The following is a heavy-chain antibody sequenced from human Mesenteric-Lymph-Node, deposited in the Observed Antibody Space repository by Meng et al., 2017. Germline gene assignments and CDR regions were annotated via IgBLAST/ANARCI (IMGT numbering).Heavy chain of an antibody. J-gene: IGHJ4*02. CDR3: ARVHPKYCGGDCYLDY. Sequence: GESLKISCTVSGYSISSGYYWGWIRQPPGKGLEWVSAISSSGSTIYYADSVKGRFTISRDNAKNSLYLQMNSLRAEDTAVYYCARVHPKYCGGDCYLDYWGQGTLVTVSS. D-gene: IGHD2-21*02. V-gene: IGHV3-11*04. CDR2: ISSSGSTI. CDR1: GYSISSGYY.